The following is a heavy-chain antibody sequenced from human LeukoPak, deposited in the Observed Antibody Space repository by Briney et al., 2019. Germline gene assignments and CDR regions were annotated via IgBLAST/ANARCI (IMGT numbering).Heavy chain of an antibody. CDR2: INTNTGNP. CDR3: ARESGYYYDTSGPDPGAY. J-gene: IGHJ4*02. V-gene: IGHV7-4-1*02. Sequence: ASVKVSCKASGYNFTSYAMNWVRQAPGQGLEWMGWINTNTGNPTYAPGFTGRFVFSLDTSVSTAYLQISSLKAEDTAVYYCARESGYYYDTSGPDPGAYWGQGTLVTVSS. D-gene: IGHD3-22*01. CDR1: GYNFTSYA.